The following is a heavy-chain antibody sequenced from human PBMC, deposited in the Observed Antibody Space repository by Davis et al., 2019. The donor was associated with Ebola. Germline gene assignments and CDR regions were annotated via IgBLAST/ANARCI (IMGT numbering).Heavy chain of an antibody. Sequence: AASVKVSCKASGGTFTSYAINWVRQAAGQGLEWMGWMNPNTGNTGYAEKFQGRVTMTRDTSISTAYMELSSLTSDDTAVYYCARGCRGIGVIPNAYYFDNWGQGTLVTVSS. CDR1: GGTFTSYA. CDR3: ARGCRGIGVIPNAYYFDN. CDR2: MNPNTGNT. D-gene: IGHD2-2*01. V-gene: IGHV1-8*02. J-gene: IGHJ4*02.